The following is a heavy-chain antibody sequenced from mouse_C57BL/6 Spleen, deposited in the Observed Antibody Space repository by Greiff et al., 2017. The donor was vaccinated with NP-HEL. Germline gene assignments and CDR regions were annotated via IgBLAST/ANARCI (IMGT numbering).Heavy chain of an antibody. J-gene: IGHJ4*01. CDR1: GYTFTSYW. V-gene: IGHV1-59*01. Sequence: VQLQQPGAELVRPGPSVKLSCKASGYTFTSYWMHWVKQRPGQGLEWIGVIDPSDSYTYYNQKFKGKATLTVDTSSSTAYMQLSSLTSEDSAVYYCARSWLLPYYYAMDYWGQGTSVTVSS. CDR2: IDPSDSYT. CDR3: ARSWLLPYYYAMDY. D-gene: IGHD2-3*01.